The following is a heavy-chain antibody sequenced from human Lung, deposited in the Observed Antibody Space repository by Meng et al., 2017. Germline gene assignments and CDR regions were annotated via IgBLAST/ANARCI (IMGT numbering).Heavy chain of an antibody. CDR3: ARGPTTMAHDFDY. CDR1: GGSFSDYY. D-gene: IGHD4-11*01. CDR2: INHSGST. V-gene: IGHV4-34*01. J-gene: IGHJ4*02. Sequence: QVQQKQWGAGLLKPSETLSLTCVVSGGSFSDYYWSWIRQPPGKGLEWIGEINHSGSTNYNPSLESRATISVDTSQNNLSLKLSSVTAADSAVYYCARGPTTMAHDFDYWGQGTLVTASS.